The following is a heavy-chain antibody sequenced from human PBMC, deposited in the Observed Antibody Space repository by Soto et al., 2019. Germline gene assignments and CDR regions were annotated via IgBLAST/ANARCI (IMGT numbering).Heavy chain of an antibody. Sequence: SETLSLTCTVSGGSVSSGSFYWSWIRQPPGKALEWIGFIYNNRSFNYNPSLKSRATMSVDTSKHQFSLKLSSVTAADTAVYYCARVPLDYSNSHYFDFWGQGALVTVSS. V-gene: IGHV4-61*01. CDR3: ARVPLDYSNSHYFDF. J-gene: IGHJ4*02. CDR2: IYNNRSF. CDR1: GGSVSSGSFY. D-gene: IGHD6-6*01.